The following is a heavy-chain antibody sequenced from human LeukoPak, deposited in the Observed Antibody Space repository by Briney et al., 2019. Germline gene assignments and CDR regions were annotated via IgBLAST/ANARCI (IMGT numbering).Heavy chain of an antibody. CDR2: ISPIFGAA. J-gene: IGHJ6*02. V-gene: IGHV1-69*05. Sequence: SVKVSCKASGVTLSSYAISWVRQAPGQGLEWMGGISPIFGAANYAQKLQGRVTITTDESTSTAYMELSSLTSEDTAVYYCAREGAYSNNRLNFYYYGMDVWGQGTTVTVSS. CDR1: GVTLSSYA. D-gene: IGHD4-11*01. CDR3: AREGAYSNNRLNFYYYGMDV.